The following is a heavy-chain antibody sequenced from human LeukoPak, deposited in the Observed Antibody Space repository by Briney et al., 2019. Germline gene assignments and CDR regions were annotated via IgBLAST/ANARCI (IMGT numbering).Heavy chain of an antibody. D-gene: IGHD3-3*02. CDR1: GGSISSYY. CDR3: ARAHFWSGYTIDY. J-gene: IGHJ4*02. Sequence: SSETLSLTCTVSGGSISSYYWSWIRQPPGKGLEWIGSIYYTGSTNYNPSLKSRVTISVDTSKNQFSLKLGSVTAADTAVDYCARAHFWSGYTIDYWGQGTPVTVSS. V-gene: IGHV4-59*01. CDR2: IYYTGST.